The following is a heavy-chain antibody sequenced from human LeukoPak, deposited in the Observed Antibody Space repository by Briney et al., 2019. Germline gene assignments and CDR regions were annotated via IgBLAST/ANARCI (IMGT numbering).Heavy chain of an antibody. CDR2: ISGSGGST. CDR1: GFTFSSYA. V-gene: IGHV3-23*01. CDR3: TKDGGFDP. Sequence: PGGSLRLSCAASGFTFSSYAMSWVRQAPGKGLEWVSAISGSGGSTYYADSVKGRFTISKDNSKNTLYLQMSSMRAEDTAGYDCTKDGGFDPWGQGTLVTVSS. J-gene: IGHJ5*02. D-gene: IGHD3-16*01.